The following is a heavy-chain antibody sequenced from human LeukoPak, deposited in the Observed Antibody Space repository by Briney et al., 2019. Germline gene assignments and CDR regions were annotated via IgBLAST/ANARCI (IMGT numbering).Heavy chain of an antibody. Sequence: ASVKVSCKASGYTFTGYYMHWVRQAPGQGLEWMGWINPNSGGTNYAQKFQGRVTMTRDTSISTAYMELRRLRSDDAAVYSGAGGIVGATHAFDIWGQGTMVTVSS. CDR2: INPNSGGT. V-gene: IGHV1-2*02. J-gene: IGHJ3*02. D-gene: IGHD1-26*01. CDR3: AGGIVGATHAFDI. CDR1: GYTFTGYY.